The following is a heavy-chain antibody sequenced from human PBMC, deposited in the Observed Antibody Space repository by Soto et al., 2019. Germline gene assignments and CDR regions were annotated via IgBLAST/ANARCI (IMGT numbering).Heavy chain of an antibody. CDR1: GGTFSSYA. CDR3: ARGKYYYGSGSYPPYYYGMDV. CDR2: IIPIFGTA. Sequence: QVQLVQSGAEVKKPGSSVKVSCKASGGTFSSYAISWVRQAPGHGLEWMGGIIPIFGTANYAQKFQGRVTITADESTSTADMELSSLRSEDTAVYYCARGKYYYGSGSYPPYYYGMDVWGQGTTVTVSS. J-gene: IGHJ6*02. D-gene: IGHD3-10*01. V-gene: IGHV1-69*01.